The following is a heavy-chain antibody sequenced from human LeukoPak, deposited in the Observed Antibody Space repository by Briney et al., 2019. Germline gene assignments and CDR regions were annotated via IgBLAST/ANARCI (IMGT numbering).Heavy chain of an antibody. V-gene: IGHV3-9*01. J-gene: IGHJ6*02. CDR3: AKGRGYGMDV. Sequence: PGRSLRLSCAASGFTFDDYAMHWVRQAPGKGLEWASGINWNSGSIGYADSVKGRFTISRDNARDSLYLQMNSLRAEDTALYYCAKGRGYGMDVWGQGTTVTVSS. CDR2: INWNSGSI. CDR1: GFTFDDYA.